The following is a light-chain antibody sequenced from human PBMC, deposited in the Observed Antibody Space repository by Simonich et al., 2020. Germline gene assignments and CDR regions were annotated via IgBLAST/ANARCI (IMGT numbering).Light chain of an antibody. J-gene: IGKJ1*01. V-gene: IGKV1-13*02. Sequence: AIQLTQSPSSLSASVGDSVTITCRASQGISRALAWYQQKQGKAPKLLIFDASSVESGVPSRFSGSGSGTDFTLTISSLQPEDFATYYCQQFNSYPRTFGQGTKVEIK. CDR3: QQFNSYPRT. CDR1: QGISRA. CDR2: DAS.